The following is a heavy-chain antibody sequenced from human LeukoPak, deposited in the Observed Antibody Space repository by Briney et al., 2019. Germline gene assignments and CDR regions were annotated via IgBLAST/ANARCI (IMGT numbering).Heavy chain of an antibody. CDR2: IYYSGST. V-gene: IGHV4-39*07. Sequence: TSSETLSLTCTVSDDSITMYYWTWIRQPPGKGLEWIASIYYSGSTYYTPSLKSRVTISVDTSKNQFSLKLSSVTAADTAVYYCARAQAPYYYDSSGRFDYWGQGTLVTVSS. J-gene: IGHJ4*02. CDR1: DDSITMYY. D-gene: IGHD3-22*01. CDR3: ARAQAPYYYDSSGRFDY.